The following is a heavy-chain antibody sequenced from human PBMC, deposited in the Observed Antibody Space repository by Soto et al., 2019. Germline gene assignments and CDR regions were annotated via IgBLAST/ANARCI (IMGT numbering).Heavy chain of an antibody. D-gene: IGHD1-7*01. J-gene: IGHJ4*02. CDR3: ARESEELTSNFDY. CDR2: ISSTTNNI. CDR1: GFTFTRYS. V-gene: IGHV3-21*01. Sequence: GGSLRLSCAASGFTFTRYSMNWVRQAPGKGLEWVSSISSTTNNIYYADSMKGRFTVSRDNAKNSVYLEMNSLSAEDTAVYYCARESEELTSNFDYWGQGTLVTVSS.